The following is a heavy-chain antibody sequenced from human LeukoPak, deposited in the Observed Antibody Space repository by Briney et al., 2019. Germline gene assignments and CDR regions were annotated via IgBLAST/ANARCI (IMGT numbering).Heavy chain of an antibody. CDR2: IKPDGSEG. D-gene: IGHD5-18*01. Sequence: GRSLRLSCAASGFTFSSYAMHWVRQAPVKGLEWVATIKPDGSEGYYVDSVKGRFTISRDNAKNSLYLQMNSLRVEDTAVYYCTRSYRYGLDYWGQGTLVTVSS. CDR3: TRSYRYGLDY. J-gene: IGHJ4*02. CDR1: GFTFSSYA. V-gene: IGHV3-7*03.